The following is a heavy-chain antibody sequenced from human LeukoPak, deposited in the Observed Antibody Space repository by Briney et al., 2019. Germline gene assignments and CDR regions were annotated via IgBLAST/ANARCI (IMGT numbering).Heavy chain of an antibody. CDR3: AKWGDYDILTGYYVPDY. V-gene: IGHV3-23*01. D-gene: IGHD3-9*01. J-gene: IGHJ4*02. Sequence: QSGTSLRPSCVASGFTFTNYAMSWVRQAPGKGLEWVSAITGSDGSSYYADSVKGRFTISRDNSKNTLYLQVNSLRAEDTAVYYCAKWGDYDILTGYYVPDYWGQGTLVTVSS. CDR2: ITGSDGSS. CDR1: GFTFTNYA.